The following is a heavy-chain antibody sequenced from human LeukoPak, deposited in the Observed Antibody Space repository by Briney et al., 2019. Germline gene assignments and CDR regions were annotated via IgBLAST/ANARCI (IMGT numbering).Heavy chain of an antibody. Sequence: GGSLRLSCAASGFTFTEYWMSWVRQAPGKGLEWVANVNENGSEKKYLDSVKGRFTISRDNSRNSLYLQMNSLRAEDTAVYYCARPKIQLWASHFDYWGQGTLVTVSS. CDR3: ARPKIQLWASHFDY. CDR1: GFTFTEYW. V-gene: IGHV3-7*01. D-gene: IGHD5-18*01. CDR2: VNENGSEK. J-gene: IGHJ4*02.